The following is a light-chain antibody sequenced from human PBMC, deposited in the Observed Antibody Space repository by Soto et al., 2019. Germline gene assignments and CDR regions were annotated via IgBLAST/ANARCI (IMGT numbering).Light chain of an antibody. CDR3: QQYGSSPT. V-gene: IGKV3-20*01. CDR2: DAS. J-gene: IGKJ4*01. Sequence: EIVLTQSPATLSLSPGERATLSCRASQSVRSYLAWYQQKPGQAPRLLIYDASNRATGIPARFSGSGSGTDFTLTISRLEPEDFAVYYCQQYGSSPTFGGGTKVDIK. CDR1: QSVRSY.